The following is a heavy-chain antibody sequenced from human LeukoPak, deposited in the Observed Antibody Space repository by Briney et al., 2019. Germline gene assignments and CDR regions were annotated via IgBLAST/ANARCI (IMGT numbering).Heavy chain of an antibody. V-gene: IGHV4-34*01. D-gene: IGHD2-2*01. CDR1: GGSFSGYY. CDR2: INHSGST. J-gene: IGHJ4*02. Sequence: SETLSLTCAVYGGSFSGYYWSWIRQPPGKGLEWIGEINHSGSTNYNPSLKSRVTISVDTSKNQFSLKLSSVTAADTAVYYCAKGSRYDQLLLSYWGQGTLVTVSS. CDR3: AKGSRYDQLLLSY.